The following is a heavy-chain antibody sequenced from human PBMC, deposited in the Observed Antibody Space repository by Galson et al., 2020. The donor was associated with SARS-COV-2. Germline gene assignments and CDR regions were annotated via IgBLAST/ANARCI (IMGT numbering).Heavy chain of an antibody. V-gene: IGHV5-51*01. CDR3: ARLSGASPNPCEY. CDR1: GYSFTNYW. J-gene: IGHJ4*02. D-gene: IGHD3-10*02. CDR2: IYPGDTDT. Sequence: GESLKISCQGSGYSFTNYWIDWVRQMPGKGLEWMGIIYPGDTDTKYRPSVQGRVTISGDKSISTPYLQWSSLKASDTAMYYCARLSGASPNPCEYWGQGTLVTVCS.